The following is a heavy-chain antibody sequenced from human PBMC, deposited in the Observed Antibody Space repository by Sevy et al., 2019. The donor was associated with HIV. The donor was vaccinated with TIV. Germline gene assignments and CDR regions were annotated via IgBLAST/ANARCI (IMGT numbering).Heavy chain of an antibody. D-gene: IGHD3-22*01. CDR2: IKSKTDGGTT. CDR3: TTEHYYDSSGYYPFSDDAFDI. V-gene: IGHV3-15*01. J-gene: IGHJ3*02. CDR1: GFTFSNAW. Sequence: GGSLRLSCAASGFTFSNAWMSWVRQAPGKGLEWVGRIKSKTDGGTTDYAAPVKGRFTISRDDSKNTLYLQMNSLKTEATAVYYCTTEHYYDSSGYYPFSDDAFDIWGQGTMVTVSS.